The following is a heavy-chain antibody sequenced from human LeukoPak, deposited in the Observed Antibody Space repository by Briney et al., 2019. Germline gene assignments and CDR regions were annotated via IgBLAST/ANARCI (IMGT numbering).Heavy chain of an antibody. CDR3: ARNFDS. CDR1: GLTFTSSD. V-gene: IGHV3-21*01. J-gene: IGHJ4*02. Sequence: GGSLRLSCVASGLTFTSSDFNWIRQAPGKGLEWLSTVTRSGSNLYYADSVKGRFTTSRDDAKDSVYLQMESLRVEDTAIYYCARNFDSWGQGTLVTVSS. CDR2: VTRSGSNL.